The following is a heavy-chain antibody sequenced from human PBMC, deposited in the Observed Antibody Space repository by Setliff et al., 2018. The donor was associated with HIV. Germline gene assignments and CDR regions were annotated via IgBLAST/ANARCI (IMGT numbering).Heavy chain of an antibody. J-gene: IGHJ4*02. CDR1: GYSFTDYP. V-gene: IGHV1-2*02. Sequence: GASVKSCKASGYSFTDYPLHWVRQAPGQGLEWMGWINPNTGDTRYAQNFQGRVTVTRDTSISTAYLELNRLQSDDTAMYFCARVRLGYNDLTPPRYTHALGYWGQGTLVTVSS. CDR2: INPNTGDT. D-gene: IGHD6-25*01. CDR3: ARVRLGYNDLTPPRYTHALGY.